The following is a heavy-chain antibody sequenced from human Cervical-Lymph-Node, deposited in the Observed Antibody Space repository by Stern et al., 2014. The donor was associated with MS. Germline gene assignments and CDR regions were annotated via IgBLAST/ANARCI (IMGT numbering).Heavy chain of an antibody. V-gene: IGHV4-59*01. CDR1: GGSISSYY. D-gene: IGHD6-6*01. CDR3: ARGGSSSPPFDY. J-gene: IGHJ4*02. CDR2: IYYSGSN. Sequence: VQLEESGPGLLKPSETLSLTCTVSGGSISSYYWSWIRQPPGKGLEWIGYIYYSGSNNYNPSLKSRVTTSVDTSKNQFSLKLSSVTAADTAVYYCARGGSSSPPFDYWGQGTLVTVSS.